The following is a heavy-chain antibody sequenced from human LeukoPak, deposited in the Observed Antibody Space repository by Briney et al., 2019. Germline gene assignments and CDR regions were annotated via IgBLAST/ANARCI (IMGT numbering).Heavy chain of an antibody. CDR3: ARDILAVAANDF. J-gene: IGHJ4*02. Sequence: ASVKVSCKASGYNFVDYYIHWVRQAPGQGLEWMGWINPKSGGTKFAQKFQGRVTMTRDTSISTAYMEIPRLRSDDTAVYFCARDILAVAANDFWGQGTLVTVSS. CDR1: GYNFVDYY. CDR2: INPKSGGT. V-gene: IGHV1-2*02. D-gene: IGHD6-19*01.